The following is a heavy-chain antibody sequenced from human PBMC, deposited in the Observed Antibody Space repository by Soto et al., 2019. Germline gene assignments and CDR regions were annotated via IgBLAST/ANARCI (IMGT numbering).Heavy chain of an antibody. Sequence: QVQLVQSGAEVKKPGASVKVSCKASGYTFTGYYMHWVRQAPGQGLEWMGWINPNSGGTNYAQKFQGWVTMTRDTSISTAYMELSSLRSDDTAVYYCAREVAASGSDYYYYGMDVSGQGTTVTVSS. CDR3: AREVAASGSDYYYYGMDV. CDR2: INPNSGGT. D-gene: IGHD6-19*01. CDR1: GYTFTGYY. V-gene: IGHV1-2*04. J-gene: IGHJ6*02.